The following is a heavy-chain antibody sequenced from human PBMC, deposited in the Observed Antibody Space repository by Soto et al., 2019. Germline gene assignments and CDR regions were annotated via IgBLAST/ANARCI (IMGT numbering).Heavy chain of an antibody. D-gene: IGHD6-19*01. Sequence: GESLKISCKASGYSFTNYWIGWVRQMPGKGLEWMGTIYPGDSDTRYSPSFQGQVTFSVDKSINTAYLHWTSLKASDTAIYYCAIQHPLDSSAWYNWGQGTLVTVSS. V-gene: IGHV5-51*01. CDR2: IYPGDSDT. CDR1: GYSFTNYW. J-gene: IGHJ4*02. CDR3: AIQHPLDSSAWYN.